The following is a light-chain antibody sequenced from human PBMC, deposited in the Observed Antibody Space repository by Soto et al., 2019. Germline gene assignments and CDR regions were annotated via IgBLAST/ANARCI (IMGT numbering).Light chain of an antibody. CDR2: GAS. CDR3: QQYGGSLIT. J-gene: IGKJ5*01. Sequence: ELVLTQSPGTLSLSPGERATLSCRASQRISNSYLAWYQQKPGQAPRLLIYGASSRATGIPVRFSGSGSGTDFTLTISSLEPEDSAVYYCQQYGGSLITFGQGTRLEIK. CDR1: QRISNSY. V-gene: IGKV3-20*01.